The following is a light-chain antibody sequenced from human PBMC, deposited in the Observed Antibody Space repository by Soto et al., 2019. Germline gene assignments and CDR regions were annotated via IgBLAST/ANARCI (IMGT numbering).Light chain of an antibody. Sequence: SYELTQPPSVSVSPGQTASITCSGDKLGDKYACWYQQKPGQSPVLVIYQDSKRPSGIPERFSGSNSGNTATLTISGTQAMDEADYYCQAWDSSTYVFGTETQLTVL. CDR3: QAWDSSTYV. J-gene: IGLJ1*01. CDR1: KLGDKY. V-gene: IGLV3-1*01. CDR2: QDS.